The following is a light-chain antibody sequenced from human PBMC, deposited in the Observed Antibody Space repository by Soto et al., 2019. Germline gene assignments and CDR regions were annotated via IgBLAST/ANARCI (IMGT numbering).Light chain of an antibody. CDR1: SSDVGGYNY. CDR3: CSYAGSYTQV. Sequence: QSALTQPRSVSGSPGQSVTISCTGTSSDVGGYNYVSWYQQYPGKAPKPMLYDVTKRPSGVPDRFSGSKSGNTASLTISGLQAEDEADYYCCSYAGSYTQVFGGGTKLTVL. J-gene: IGLJ3*02. V-gene: IGLV2-11*01. CDR2: DVT.